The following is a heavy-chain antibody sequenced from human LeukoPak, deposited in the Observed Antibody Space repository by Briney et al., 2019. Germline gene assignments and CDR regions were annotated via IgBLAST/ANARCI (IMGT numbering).Heavy chain of an antibody. CDR2: IYPGDSDI. CDR1: GYSFTTYW. D-gene: IGHD2-2*01. CDR3: ARRQGCSSTSCPPDY. Sequence: GESLKISCKGSGYSFTTYWIGWVRQLPGKGLEWMGIIYPGDSDIRYSPSFQGQVTMSVDKSISTAYLQWTSLKASDTAMYYCARRQGCSSTSCPPDYWGQGTLVTVSS. J-gene: IGHJ4*02. V-gene: IGHV5-51*01.